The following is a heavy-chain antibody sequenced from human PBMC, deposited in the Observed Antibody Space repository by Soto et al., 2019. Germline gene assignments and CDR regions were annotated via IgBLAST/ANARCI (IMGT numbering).Heavy chain of an antibody. Sequence: GGSLRLSCTASGFTFGDYAMSWFRQAPGKGLEWVGFIRSKAYGGTTEYAASVKGRFTISRDDSKSIAYLQMNSLKTEDTAVYYCTRARLDIVVVVAAADAFDIWGQGTMVTVSS. CDR1: GFTFGDYA. J-gene: IGHJ3*02. D-gene: IGHD2-15*01. CDR2: IRSKAYGGTT. V-gene: IGHV3-49*03. CDR3: TRARLDIVVVVAAADAFDI.